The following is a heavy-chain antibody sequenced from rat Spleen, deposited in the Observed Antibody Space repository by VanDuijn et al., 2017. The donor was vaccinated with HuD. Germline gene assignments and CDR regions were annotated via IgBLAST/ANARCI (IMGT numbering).Heavy chain of an antibody. Sequence: EVQLVESGGGLVQPGRSLKLSCAASGFTFGDYYMAWVRQAPTKGLEWVSSISYDGGRTYYRDSVKGRFTISRDNAKSTLYLQMISLRSEDTATYYCTREETLYWYFDFWGPGTMVTVSS. CDR1: GFTFGDYY. CDR3: TREETLYWYFDF. V-gene: IGHV5-20*01. J-gene: IGHJ1*01. D-gene: IGHD3-4*01. CDR2: ISYDGGRT.